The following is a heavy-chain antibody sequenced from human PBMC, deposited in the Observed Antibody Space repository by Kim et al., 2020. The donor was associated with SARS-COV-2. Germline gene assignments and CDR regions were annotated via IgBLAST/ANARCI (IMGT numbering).Heavy chain of an antibody. V-gene: IGHV3-74*01. J-gene: IGHJ4*02. Sequence: EGIGTSYADSVKGRFTISRDTAKNILYLQMNSLTAEDTAVYYCATVFEHWGQGTLVTVSS. D-gene: IGHD2-8*02. CDR2: EGIGT. CDR3: ATVFEH.